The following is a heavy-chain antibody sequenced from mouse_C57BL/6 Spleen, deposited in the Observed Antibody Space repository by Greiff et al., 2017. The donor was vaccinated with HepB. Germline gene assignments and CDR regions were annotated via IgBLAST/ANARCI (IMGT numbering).Heavy chain of an antibody. D-gene: IGHD2-13*01. J-gene: IGHJ4*01. V-gene: IGHV1-26*01. CDR1: GYTFTDYY. CDR2: INPNNGGT. CDR3: ARFGDLSMDY. Sequence: EVQLQQSGPELVKPGASVKISCKASGYTFTDYYMNWVKQSHGKSLELIGDINPNNGGTSYNQKFKGKATLTVDKSSSTAYMELRSLTSEDSAVYYCARFGDLSMDYWGQGTSVTVSS.